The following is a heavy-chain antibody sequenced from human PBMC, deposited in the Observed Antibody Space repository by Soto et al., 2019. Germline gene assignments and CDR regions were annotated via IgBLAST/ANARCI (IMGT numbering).Heavy chain of an antibody. CDR1: GGSIDNSHSF. J-gene: IGHJ4*02. D-gene: IGHD3-9*01. Sequence: ASETLSLTCDVSGGSIDNSHSFWGWVRQPPGRGLEFLGSVYYSGGTYYNPSLKSRVTISVDTSKNQFSLKLSSVTAADTAVYYCAGYFDWLWDFWGQGALVTVSS. V-gene: IGHV4-39*07. CDR3: AGYFDWLWDF. CDR2: VYYSGGT.